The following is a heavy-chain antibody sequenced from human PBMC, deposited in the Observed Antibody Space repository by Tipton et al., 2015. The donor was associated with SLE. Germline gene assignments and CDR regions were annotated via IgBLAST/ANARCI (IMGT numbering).Heavy chain of an antibody. Sequence: TLSLTCTVSGGSISSYYWSWIRQPPGKGLEWIGYIYYTGHTYYSPSLESRLTFSVDTSTNQFSLMLSSVSAADAAVYYCARGSGVSVRRFDSWGQGILVTVSS. CDR2: IYYTGHT. J-gene: IGHJ4*02. D-gene: IGHD3-10*01. V-gene: IGHV4-59*08. CDR3: ARGSGVSVRRFDS. CDR1: GGSISSYY.